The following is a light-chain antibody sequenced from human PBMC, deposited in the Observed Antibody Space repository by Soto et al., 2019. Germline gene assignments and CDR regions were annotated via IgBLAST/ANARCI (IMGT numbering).Light chain of an antibody. Sequence: VVLTQSPVSLPVTLGQPASISCTSNQGLEFADGSAFLSWFHQRPGQSLRRLLSKVSTRDSGVPDRFSGSGSGTAFTLRISRVETDDVGLYYCIQGTHWPWTSGRGTKVEI. CDR3: IQGTHWPWT. CDR2: KVS. CDR1: QGLEFADGSAF. J-gene: IGKJ1*01. V-gene: IGKV2-30*01.